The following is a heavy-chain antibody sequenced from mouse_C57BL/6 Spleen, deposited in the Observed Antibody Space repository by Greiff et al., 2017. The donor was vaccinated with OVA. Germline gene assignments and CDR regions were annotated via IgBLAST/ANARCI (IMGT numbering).Heavy chain of an antibody. J-gene: IGHJ4*01. D-gene: IGHD1-2*01. CDR3: ARRDGRYYAMDY. CDR1: GFTFSDYG. Sequence: EVKVVESGGGLVKPGGSLKLSCAASGFTFSDYGMHWVRQAPEKGLEWVAYISSGSSTIYYADTVKGRFTISRDNAKNTLFLQMTSLRSEDTAMYYCARRDGRYYAMDYWGQGTSVTVSS. CDR2: ISSGSSTI. V-gene: IGHV5-17*01.